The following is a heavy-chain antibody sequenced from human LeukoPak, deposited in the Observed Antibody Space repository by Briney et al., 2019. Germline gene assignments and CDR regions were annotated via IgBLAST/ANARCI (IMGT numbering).Heavy chain of an antibody. J-gene: IGHJ4*02. Sequence: GGSLRLSCVASGFTLSTYRMNWVRQAPGKGLEWVSYISNSGSTIYYADSVKGRFTISRDNAKNSLYLQMNSLRAEDTAMYYCVRDLDEDSGGTHFDFWGQGTLVTVSS. CDR1: GFTLSTYR. CDR3: VRDLDEDSGGTHFDF. CDR2: ISNSGSTI. V-gene: IGHV3-48*04. D-gene: IGHD3-10*01.